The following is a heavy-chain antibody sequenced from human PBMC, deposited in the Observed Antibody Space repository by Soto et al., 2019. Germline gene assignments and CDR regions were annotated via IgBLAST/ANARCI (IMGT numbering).Heavy chain of an antibody. CDR1: GFTFSSHP. CDR2: ISYDGRSA. V-gene: IGHV3-30*18. D-gene: IGHD1-1*01. J-gene: IGHJ4*02. Sequence: QVQLVESGGGVIQPGGSLRLSCAASGFTFSSHPMHWVRQSPGKGLEWLAVISYDGRSAYYSDSVKGRFTVSRDNSKNTLYLEKDSLRGEDSAIYYCAKDLGQCTTIEYYFDHWGQGARVTVSS. CDR3: AKDLGQCTTIEYYFDH.